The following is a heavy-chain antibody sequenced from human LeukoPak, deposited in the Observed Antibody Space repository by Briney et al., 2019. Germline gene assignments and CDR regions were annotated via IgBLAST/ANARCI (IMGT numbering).Heavy chain of an antibody. CDR3: ARDGDYGTGSYYRGCIDS. CDR2: INPNSGGT. J-gene: IGHJ4*02. CDR1: GYTFTGYY. D-gene: IGHD3-10*01. V-gene: IGHV1-2*02. Sequence: VASVKVSCKASGYTFTGYYMHWVRQAPGQGLEWMGWINPNSGGTNYAQKFQGRVTMTRDTSISTAYMELSSLRSDDTAVYYCARDGDYGTGSYYRGCIDSWGQGTPVTVSP.